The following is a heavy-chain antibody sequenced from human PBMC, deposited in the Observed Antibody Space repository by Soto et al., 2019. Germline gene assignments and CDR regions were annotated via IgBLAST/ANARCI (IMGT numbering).Heavy chain of an antibody. CDR2: ISAYNGNT. CDR3: ARAFTREALRYFDWEQYYYYCMGV. D-gene: IGHD3-9*01. J-gene: IGHJ6*03. CDR1: GYTFTSYG. V-gene: IGHV1-18*01. Sequence: QVQLVQSGAEVKKPGASVKVSCKASGYTFTSYGISWVRQAPGQGLEWMGWISAYNGNTNYAQKLQGRVTMTTDTSTSTAYMELRSLRSHDTAVYYCARAFTREALRYFDWEQYYYYCMGVWGKGTTVTVSS.